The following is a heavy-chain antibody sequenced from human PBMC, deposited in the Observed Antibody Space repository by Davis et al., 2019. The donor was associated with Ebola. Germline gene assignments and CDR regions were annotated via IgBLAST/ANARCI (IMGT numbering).Heavy chain of an antibody. V-gene: IGHV4-30-4*02. CDR1: GGSISSGDYY. CDR3: ARALTTVTTVHSPYYYYYGMDV. J-gene: IGHJ6*02. Sequence: SETLSLTCTVSGGSISSGDYYWSWIRQPPGKGLEWIGYIYYSGSTYYNPSLKSRVTISVDTSKNQFSLKLSSVTAADTAVYYCARALTTVTTVHSPYYYYYGMDVWGQGTTVTVSS. D-gene: IGHD4-11*01. CDR2: IYYSGST.